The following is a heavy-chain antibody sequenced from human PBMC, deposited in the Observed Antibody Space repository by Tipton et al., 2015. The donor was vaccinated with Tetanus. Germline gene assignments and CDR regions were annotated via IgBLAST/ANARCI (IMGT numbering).Heavy chain of an antibody. Sequence: TLSLTCTVSGDSISSGDYYWSWIRQPPGKGLEWIGYIYNSGSTYYNPSLKSRITISVDTSKSQFSLNLSSVTAADTAVYYCARGGYYFDGSSYYYYFDSWGQGTLVTVSS. D-gene: IGHD3-22*01. CDR3: ARGGYYFDGSSYYYYFDS. J-gene: IGHJ4*02. CDR1: GDSISSGDYY. V-gene: IGHV4-30-4*01. CDR2: IYNSGST.